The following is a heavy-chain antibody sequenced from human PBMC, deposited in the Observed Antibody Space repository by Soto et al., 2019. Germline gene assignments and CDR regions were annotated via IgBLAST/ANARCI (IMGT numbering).Heavy chain of an antibody. CDR3: ARSSSIAAPRGMDV. J-gene: IGHJ6*02. V-gene: IGHV3-48*03. CDR2: ISSSGSTI. D-gene: IGHD6-6*01. CDR1: GFTFSSYE. Sequence: GGSLRLSCAASGFTFSSYEMNWVRQAPGKGLEWVSYISSSGSTIYYADSVKGRFTISRDNAKNSLYLQMNSLRAEDTAVYYCARSSSIAAPRGMDVWGQGTTVTVSS.